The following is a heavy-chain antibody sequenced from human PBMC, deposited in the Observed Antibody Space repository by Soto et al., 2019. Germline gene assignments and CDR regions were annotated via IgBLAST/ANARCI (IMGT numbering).Heavy chain of an antibody. CDR2: INSDGSST. CDR1: GFTFSSYW. Sequence: GESLKISCAASGFTFSSYWMHWVRQAPGKGLVWVSRINSDGSSTSYADSVKGRFTISRDNAKNTLYLQMNSLRAEDTALYYCAKQSGAGRLVDVWGQGTAVTVSS. V-gene: IGHV3-74*01. CDR3: AKQSGAGRLVDV. D-gene: IGHD6-19*01. J-gene: IGHJ6*02.